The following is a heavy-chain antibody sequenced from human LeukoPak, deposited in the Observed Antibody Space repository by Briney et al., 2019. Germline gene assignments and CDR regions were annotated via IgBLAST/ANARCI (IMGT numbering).Heavy chain of an antibody. CDR2: IYHSGST. J-gene: IGHJ4*02. Sequence: PSETLSLTCAVSGGSISSSNWWSWVRQPPGKGLEWIGEIYHSGSTNYNPSLKSRVTISVDKSKNQFSLKLSSVTAADTAVYYCARVTLSSWYYYFDYWGQGTLVTVSS. CDR1: GGSISSSNW. D-gene: IGHD6-13*01. V-gene: IGHV4-4*02. CDR3: ARVTLSSWYYYFDY.